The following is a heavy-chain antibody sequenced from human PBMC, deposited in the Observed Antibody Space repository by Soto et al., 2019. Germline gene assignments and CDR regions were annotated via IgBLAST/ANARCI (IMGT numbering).Heavy chain of an antibody. CDR3: AKNYHYVSGTFLYYFDH. V-gene: IGHV3-23*01. CDR2: LSCCDGST. D-gene: IGHD3-10*01. J-gene: IGHJ4*02. Sequence: EVQLLDSGGGLVQPGGSLRLSCAASGFTFSHFAISWVRQAPEKGLEWVSALSCCDGSTYYADSVKGRFTISRDNSKNTPYMQMNGLRAGATAVYYCAKNYHYVSGTFLYYFDHWGQGTLVTVSS. CDR1: GFTFSHFA.